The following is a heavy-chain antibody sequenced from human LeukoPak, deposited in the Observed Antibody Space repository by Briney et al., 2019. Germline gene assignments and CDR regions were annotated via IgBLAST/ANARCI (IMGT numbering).Heavy chain of an antibody. CDR3: ASSNGPNWGYYVAFHY. CDR1: GFTFSDYC. Sequence: PGGSLRLPCAASGFTFSDYCMSWIRQAPGKGLEWVSVIYSGGSTYYADSVKGRFTISRDNSKNTLYLQMNSLRAEDTAVYYCASSNGPNWGYYVAFHYWGQGTLVTVSS. D-gene: IGHD7-27*01. CDR2: IYSGGST. V-gene: IGHV3-53*01. J-gene: IGHJ4*02.